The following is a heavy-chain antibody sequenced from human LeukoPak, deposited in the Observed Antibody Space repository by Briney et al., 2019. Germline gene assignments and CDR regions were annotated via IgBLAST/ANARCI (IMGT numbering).Heavy chain of an antibody. CDR3: AGDRSPVASTKHKKPGNAFDI. Sequence: HRASVKVSCKASGYTFTGYYMHWVRQAPGQGLEWMGWINPNSGGTNYAQKFQGRVTMTRDTSISTAYMELSRLRSDDTAVYYCAGDRSPVASTKHKKPGNAFDIWGQGTMVTVSS. CDR2: INPNSGGT. V-gene: IGHV1-2*02. J-gene: IGHJ3*02. D-gene: IGHD5-12*01. CDR1: GYTFTGYY.